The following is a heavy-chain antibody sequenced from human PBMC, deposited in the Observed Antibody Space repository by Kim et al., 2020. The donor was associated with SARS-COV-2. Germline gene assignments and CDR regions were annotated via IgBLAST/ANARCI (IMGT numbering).Heavy chain of an antibody. Sequence: GGSLRLSCAASGFTFSSYSMNWVRQAPGKGLEWVSYISSSSSTIYYADSVKGRFTISRDNAKNSLYLQMNSLRDEDTAVYYCARLDYGDVEGYYYYYGMDVWGQGTTVTVSS. J-gene: IGHJ6*02. CDR1: GFTFSSYS. CDR3: ARLDYGDVEGYYYYYGMDV. CDR2: ISSSSSTI. V-gene: IGHV3-48*02. D-gene: IGHD4-17*01.